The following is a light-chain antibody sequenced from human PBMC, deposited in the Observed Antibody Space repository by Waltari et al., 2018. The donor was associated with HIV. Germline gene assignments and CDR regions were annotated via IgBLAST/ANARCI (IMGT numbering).Light chain of an antibody. CDR2: KDT. CDR3: VGWDSRLSGYV. CDR1: SSNIQNAT. J-gene: IGLJ1*01. V-gene: IGLV1-47*01. Sequence: QSVLTQPPSASGTPGHRVTISCSASSSNIQNATVYWYQQLTGAAPRLLIYKDTQRPSGVPDRFTGSKSGTSASLAISGLRSEDEADYYCVGWDSRLSGYVFGTGTKVTVL.